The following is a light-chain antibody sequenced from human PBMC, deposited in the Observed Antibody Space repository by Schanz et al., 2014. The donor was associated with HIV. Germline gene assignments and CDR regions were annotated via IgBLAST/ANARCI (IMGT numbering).Light chain of an antibody. CDR2: GAS. J-gene: IGKJ3*01. V-gene: IGKV3-20*01. CDR3: QQYGVSPFT. Sequence: EIVLTQSPGTLSLFPGERAALSCRASQTITSNFLAWYQQRPGQAPRLLIYGASNRATGVPDRFSGSGSGTDFTLTISRLEPEDFAVYYCQQYGVSPFTFGPGTTVDIK. CDR1: QTITSNF.